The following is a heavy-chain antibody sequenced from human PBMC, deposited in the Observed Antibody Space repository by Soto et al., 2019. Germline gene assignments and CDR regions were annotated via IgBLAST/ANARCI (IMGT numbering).Heavy chain of an antibody. J-gene: IGHJ6*02. CDR3: ARDPSYYGMDV. Sequence: ASVKVSCKSSVYTFTIYAMHWVRQAPGQRLEWMGWINAGNGNTKYSQKFQGRVTITRDTSASTAYMELSSLRSEDTAVYYCARDPSYYGMDVWGQGTTVTVSS. CDR2: INAGNGNT. CDR1: VYTFTIYA. V-gene: IGHV1-3*01.